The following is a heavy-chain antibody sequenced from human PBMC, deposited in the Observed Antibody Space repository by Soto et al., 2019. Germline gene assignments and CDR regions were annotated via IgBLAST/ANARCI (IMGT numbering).Heavy chain of an antibody. CDR3: AYLPCSGGSCYWFSFSGMDV. D-gene: IGHD2-15*01. Sequence: QITLKESGPTLVKPTQTLTLTCTFSGFSLSTSGVGVAWIRQPPGKALEWLALIYWDDDKRYRPSLESRRSITTDTSKNQVVLTMTNMDSVDTATYYCAYLPCSGGSCYWFSFSGMDVWGRGTTVTVSS. V-gene: IGHV2-5*02. J-gene: IGHJ6*02. CDR1: GFSLSTSGVG. CDR2: IYWDDDK.